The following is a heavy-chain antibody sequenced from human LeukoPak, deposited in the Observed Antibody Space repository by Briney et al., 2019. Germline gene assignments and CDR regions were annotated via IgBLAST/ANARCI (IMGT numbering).Heavy chain of an antibody. J-gene: IGHJ6*03. CDR1: GYSISSGYY. V-gene: IGHV4-38-2*01. CDR3: ARVGAVADYYYYYYMDV. Sequence: SETLSLTCAVSGYSISSGYYWGWIRQPPGKGLEWIGSIYHSGSTYYNPSLKSRVTISVDTSKNQFSLKLSSVTAADTAVYYCARVGAVADYYYYYYMDVWGKGTTVTVSS. CDR2: IYHSGST. D-gene: IGHD6-19*01.